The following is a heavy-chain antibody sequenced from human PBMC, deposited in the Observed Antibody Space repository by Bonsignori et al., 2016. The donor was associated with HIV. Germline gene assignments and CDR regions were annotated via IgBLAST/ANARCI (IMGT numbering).Heavy chain of an antibody. CDR3: ARGYSGWVVVVAANDY. J-gene: IGHJ4*02. CDR2: IKQDGSEK. V-gene: IGHV3-7*03. Sequence: GGSLRLSCAASGFTFSSYWMSWVRQAPGKGLEWVANIKQDGSEKYYVDSVKGRFTISRDNAKNSLYLQMNSLRAEDTALYYCARGYSGWVVVVAANDYWGQGTLVTVSS. D-gene: IGHD2-15*01. CDR1: GFTFSSYW.